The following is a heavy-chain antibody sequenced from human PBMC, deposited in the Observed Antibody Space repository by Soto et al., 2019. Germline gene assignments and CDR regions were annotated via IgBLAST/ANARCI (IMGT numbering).Heavy chain of an antibody. J-gene: IGHJ4*02. Sequence: GGSLRLSCSASGFTVSSNYMSWVRQAPGKGLEWVSVIYSGGSTYYADSVKGRFTISRDNSKNTLYLQMNSLRAEDTAVYYCAKVSSSERAYRDYWGQGTLVTVSS. CDR3: AKVSSSERAYRDY. D-gene: IGHD6-25*01. CDR2: IYSGGST. CDR1: GFTVSSNY. V-gene: IGHV3-53*01.